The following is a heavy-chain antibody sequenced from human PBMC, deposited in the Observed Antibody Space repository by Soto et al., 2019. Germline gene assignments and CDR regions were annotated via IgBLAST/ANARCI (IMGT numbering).Heavy chain of an antibody. D-gene: IGHD2-8*01. CDR2: ISNRGTP. CDR1: GDSISSDNYF. V-gene: IGHV4-30-4*01. Sequence: QVQLQESGPGLVKPSQTLSLICTVSGDSISSDNYFWSWIRQPPGQGLEWIGYISNRGTPYYNPSRKRRVTISLDTSKNRFSLDMYSVTAADTAVYYCAREVNVVALSDAFDIWGQGTMVTVSS. J-gene: IGHJ3*02. CDR3: AREVNVVALSDAFDI.